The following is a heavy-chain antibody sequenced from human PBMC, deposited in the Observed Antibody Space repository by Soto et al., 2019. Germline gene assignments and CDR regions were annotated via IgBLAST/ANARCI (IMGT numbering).Heavy chain of an antibody. Sequence: PSETLSLTCTVSGGSISSYYWSWIRQPPGKGLEWIGYIFYSGNTNYNPSLKSRVTISVDTSKNQLSLNLNSVTAADTALYYCARWWSGSRQGFDPWGQGALVTVSS. CDR2: IFYSGNT. CDR1: GGSISSYY. J-gene: IGHJ5*02. CDR3: ARWWSGSRQGFDP. V-gene: IGHV4-59*01. D-gene: IGHD3-3*01.